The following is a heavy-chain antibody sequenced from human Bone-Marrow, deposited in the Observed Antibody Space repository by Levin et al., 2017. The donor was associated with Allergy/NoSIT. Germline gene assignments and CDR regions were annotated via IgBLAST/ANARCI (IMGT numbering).Heavy chain of an antibody. CDR3: AGGGGDYCSGDSCYGDGALDS. J-gene: IGHJ3*02. CDR2: IYYSGST. V-gene: IGHV4-59*08. CDR1: GGSISSYY. D-gene: IGHD2-15*01. Sequence: SETLSLTCTVSGGSISSYYWSWIRQPPGKGLEWIGYIYYSGSTNYNPSLKSRVTISIDTSKNQFSLKLSSVTAADTAVYYCAGGGGDYCSGDSCYGDGALDSWGQGTKVTVSS.